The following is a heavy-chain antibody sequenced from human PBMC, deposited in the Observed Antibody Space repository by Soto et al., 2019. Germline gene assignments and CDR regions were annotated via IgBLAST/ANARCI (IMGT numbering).Heavy chain of an antibody. V-gene: IGHV4-30-4*01. J-gene: IGHJ4*02. CDR2: IYYNGST. D-gene: IGHD2-21*01. CDR3: ARALGQVGLFDY. Sequence: QVQLQESGPGLVKPSQTLSLTCTVSGGSISSADYYWSWIRQPPGKGLEWIGYIYYNGSTYYNPSLQRQISISVDTSKNQFSLKLSSVTAADTAVYYCARALGQVGLFDYWGRGTLVTVSS. CDR1: GGSISSADYY.